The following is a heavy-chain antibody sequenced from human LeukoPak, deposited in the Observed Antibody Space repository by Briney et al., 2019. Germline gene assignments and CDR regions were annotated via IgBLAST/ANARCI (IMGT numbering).Heavy chain of an antibody. V-gene: IGHV3-74*01. CDR1: GFTFSSYW. CDR3: TRGTATGDDH. D-gene: IGHD7-27*01. CDR2: INSDESSI. J-gene: IGHJ4*02. Sequence: GGSLRLSCAASGFTFSSYWMYWVRQAPGKGLVWVSRINSDESSISYADSVKGRFTISRDNAKNTLYLQMNSLRAEDTAVYYCTRGTATGDDHWGQGTLVTVSP.